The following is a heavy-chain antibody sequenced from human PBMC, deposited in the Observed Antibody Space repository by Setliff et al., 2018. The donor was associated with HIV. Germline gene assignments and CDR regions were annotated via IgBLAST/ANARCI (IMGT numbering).Heavy chain of an antibody. V-gene: IGHV3-53*05. CDR2: IYSGGGT. J-gene: IGHJ4*02. CDR3: ARPQHIYDDSSDDC. CDR1: GFSVSSDY. Sequence: PGGSLRLSCAASGFSVSSDYMAWVRQAPGKGLEWLSFIYSGGGTYYGDSVKGRFTITRDDSKNTIYLQMNSLRIEDTAVYYCARPQHIYDDSSDDCWGQGTLVTVSS. D-gene: IGHD3-22*01.